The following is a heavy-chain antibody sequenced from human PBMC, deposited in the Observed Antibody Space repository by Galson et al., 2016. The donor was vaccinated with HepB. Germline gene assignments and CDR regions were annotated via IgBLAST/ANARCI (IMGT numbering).Heavy chain of an antibody. J-gene: IGHJ4*02. CDR3: AREPGIGSGMAGRLGY. V-gene: IGHV6-1*01. CDR1: GDSVSSNGAA. CDR2: TYYRSKWYN. D-gene: IGHD1-26*01. Sequence: AISGDSVSSNGAAWNWIRQSPSRGLEWLGRTYYRSKWYNDYAVSVKSRITINADTSKNQFSLQLNSVTPEDTAVYYCAREPGIGSGMAGRLGYWGQGTLVTVSS.